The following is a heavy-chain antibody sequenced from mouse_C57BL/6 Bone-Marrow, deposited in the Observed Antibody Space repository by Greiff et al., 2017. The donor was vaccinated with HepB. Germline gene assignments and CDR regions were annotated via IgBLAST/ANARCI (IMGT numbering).Heavy chain of an antibody. D-gene: IGHD1-1*01. J-gene: IGHJ1*03. CDR1: GYTFTSYG. Sequence: QVHVKQSGAELARPGASVKLSCKASGYTFTSYGISWVKQRTGQGLEWIGEIYPRSGNTYYNEKFKGKATLTADKSSSTAYMELRSLTSEDSAVYFCARSITTVVARGYFDVWGTGTTVTVSS. V-gene: IGHV1-81*01. CDR3: ARSITTVVARGYFDV. CDR2: IYPRSGNT.